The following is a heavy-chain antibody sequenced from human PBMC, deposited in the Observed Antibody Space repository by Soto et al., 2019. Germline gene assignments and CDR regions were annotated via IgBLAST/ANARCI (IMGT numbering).Heavy chain of an antibody. CDR3: ARDQSWHDLLWYFDP. CDR2: IIPILGIA. CDR1: GGTFSSYT. D-gene: IGHD1-1*01. V-gene: IGHV1-69*04. Sequence: ASVKVSCKASGGTFSSYTISWVRQAPGQGLEWMGRIIPILGIANYAQKFQGRVTITADKSTSTAYMELSSLRSEDTAVYYCARDQSWHDLLWYFDPWGQGTLVTVSS. J-gene: IGHJ5*02.